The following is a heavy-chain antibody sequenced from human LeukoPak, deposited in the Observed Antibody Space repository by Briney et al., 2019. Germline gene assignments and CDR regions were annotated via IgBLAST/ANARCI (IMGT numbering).Heavy chain of an antibody. V-gene: IGHV3-9*01. CDR3: AKDREYGMDV. CDR1: GFTFDDYA. CDR2: ISWNSGSI. D-gene: IGHD1-26*01. J-gene: IGHJ6*02. Sequence: PGGSLRLSCAASGFTFDDYAMHWVRQAPGKGLEWVSGISWNSGSIGYADSVKGRFTISRDNAKNSLYLQMNSLRAEDTALYYCAKDREYGMDVWGQGTTVTVSS.